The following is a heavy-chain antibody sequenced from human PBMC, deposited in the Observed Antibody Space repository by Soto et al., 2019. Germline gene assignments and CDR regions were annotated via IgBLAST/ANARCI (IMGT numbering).Heavy chain of an antibody. D-gene: IGHD3-22*01. CDR3: ARAMVSGYYYDSSGYPNWFDP. V-gene: IGHV4-4*02. J-gene: IGHJ5*02. CDR2: IYHSGST. CDR1: GGSISSSNW. Sequence: SETLSLTCAVSGGSISSSNWWSWVRQPPGKGLEWIGEIYHSGSTNYNPSLKSRVTISVDKSKNQFSLKLSSVTAADTAVYYCARAMVSGYYYDSSGYPNWFDPWGQGTLVTVSS.